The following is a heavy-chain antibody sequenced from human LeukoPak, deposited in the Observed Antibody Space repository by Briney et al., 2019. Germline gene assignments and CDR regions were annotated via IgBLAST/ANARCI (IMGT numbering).Heavy chain of an antibody. Sequence: GSLRLSCAASGFTFSSYGMHWVRQAPGKGLEWVSFIRSDGSNIYYADSVKGRFTISRDNSQNTLYLQMNSLRAEDTAVYYCAGKIPDIVVVPAARSVQVYYYYYMDVWGKGTTVTVSS. CDR3: AGKIPDIVVVPAARSVQVYYYYYMDV. CDR1: GFTFSSYG. CDR2: IRSDGSNI. J-gene: IGHJ6*03. D-gene: IGHD2-2*01. V-gene: IGHV3-30*02.